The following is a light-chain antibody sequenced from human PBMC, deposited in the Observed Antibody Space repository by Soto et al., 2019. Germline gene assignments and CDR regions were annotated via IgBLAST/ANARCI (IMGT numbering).Light chain of an antibody. Sequence: QSALTQPASLSRFPVQWLTISCTRTISDVGGYNYVSWYQQQAGKAPKFMIYDVSVRTSGVSYRFSGFKSGNTATLTISGLQAEDEADYYYSSYTSSSTYVFGTGTKVTVL. CDR2: DVS. CDR1: ISDVGGYNY. V-gene: IGLV2-14*01. CDR3: SSYTSSSTYV. J-gene: IGLJ1*01.